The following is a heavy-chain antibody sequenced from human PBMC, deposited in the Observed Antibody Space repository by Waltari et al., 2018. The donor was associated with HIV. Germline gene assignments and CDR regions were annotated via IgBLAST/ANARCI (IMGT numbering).Heavy chain of an antibody. D-gene: IGHD3-10*01. CDR3: ARDYGSGSYYNY. J-gene: IGHJ4*02. CDR1: GFNFEDYG. V-gene: IGHV3-20*04. CDR2: INWNGGST. Sequence: EVQLVESGGGVVRPGGSLRLFCVASGFNFEDYGMSWVRQAPGKGLGWVSGINWNGGSTGYADSVKGRFSISRDNAKNSLYLQMNSLRAEDTALYYCARDYGSGSYYNYWGQGTLVTVSS.